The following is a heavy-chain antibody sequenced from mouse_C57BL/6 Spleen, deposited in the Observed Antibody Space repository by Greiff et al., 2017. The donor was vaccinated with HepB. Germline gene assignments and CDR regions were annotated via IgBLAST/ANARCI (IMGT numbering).Heavy chain of an antibody. CDR1: GYAFSSSW. J-gene: IGHJ1*03. CDR2: IYPGDGDT. CDR3: ARNPHYYGSSHWYFDV. V-gene: IGHV1-82*01. D-gene: IGHD1-1*01. Sequence: QVQLKQSGPELVKPGASVKISCKASGYAFSSSWMNWVKQRPGKGLEWIGRIYPGDGDTNYNGKFKGKATLTADKSSSTAYMQLSSLTSEDSAVYFCARNPHYYGSSHWYFDVWGTGTTVTVSS.